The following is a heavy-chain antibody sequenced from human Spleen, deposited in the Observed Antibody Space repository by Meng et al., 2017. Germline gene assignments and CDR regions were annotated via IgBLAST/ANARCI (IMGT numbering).Heavy chain of an antibody. CDR3: ARQGYSNSYFYSYGMDV. D-gene: IGHD4-11*01. CDR1: GYSFTSYW. Sequence: KVSCKGSGYSFTSYWIAWVRQMPGKGLEWMGIIYPGDSDTRYSPSFQGQVTISADKSISTAYLQWSSLKASDTAMYYCARQGYSNSYFYSYGMDVWGQGTTVT. V-gene: IGHV5-51*01. J-gene: IGHJ6*01. CDR2: IYPGDSDT.